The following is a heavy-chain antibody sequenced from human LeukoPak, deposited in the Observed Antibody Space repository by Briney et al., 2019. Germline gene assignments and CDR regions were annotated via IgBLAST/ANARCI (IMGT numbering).Heavy chain of an antibody. Sequence: SETLSLTCSVSGGSISSGSYYWSWIRQPAGKGLEWIGHIYNSGSTNYNPSLRSRVTISVDTSKNQFSLKLSSVTAADTAVYYCARNPGHVWFDPWGQGTLVTVSS. V-gene: IGHV4-61*10. CDR1: GGSISSGSYY. D-gene: IGHD1-14*01. CDR3: ARNPGHVWFDP. J-gene: IGHJ5*02. CDR2: IYNSGST.